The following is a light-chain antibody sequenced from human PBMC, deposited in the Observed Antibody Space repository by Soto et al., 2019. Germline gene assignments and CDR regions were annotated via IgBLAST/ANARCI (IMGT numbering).Light chain of an antibody. V-gene: IGKV3-15*01. Sequence: EIVMTQSPGTLSVSPGERVTVSCRASQYVHTSLAWYQQKSGQAPRLLIYGASIRAPGVPVRFSGSGSGTEFTLTIDSLQSEDSAVYSCQQYNQWPPPWTFGQGTKLDIK. CDR3: QQYNQWPPPWT. CDR1: QYVHTS. J-gene: IGKJ1*01. CDR2: GAS.